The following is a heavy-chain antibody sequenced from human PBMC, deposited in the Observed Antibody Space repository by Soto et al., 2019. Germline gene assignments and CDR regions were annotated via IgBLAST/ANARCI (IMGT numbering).Heavy chain of an antibody. CDR1: GGTFSSYA. V-gene: IGHV1-69*01. D-gene: IGHD3-10*01. Sequence: VELVQDGAEVRKPGSSVMVSCKASGGTFSSYAISWVRQAPGQELEWMGRIIPICGTANYAQKIEGRVTITADEFTSTAYMELSSLRFEDTPVYYWASKPLLYYYGSGSHYSNYYYDGMDFCGQGTTVTVSS. J-gene: IGHJ6*02. CDR3: ASKPLLYYYGSGSHYSNYYYDGMDF. CDR2: IIPICGTA.